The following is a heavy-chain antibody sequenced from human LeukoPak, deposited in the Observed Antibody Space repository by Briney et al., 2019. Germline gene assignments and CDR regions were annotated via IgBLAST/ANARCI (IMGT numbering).Heavy chain of an antibody. D-gene: IGHD5-12*01. CDR3: ARARGGYDLDY. CDR1: GFTFGSQV. J-gene: IGHJ4*02. Sequence: GGSLRLSCAASGFTFGSQVMRWVRQAPGKGLEWVANIKQDGGEKYYVESVKGRFTISRDNVKNSLYLQMNSLRVEDTAVYYCARARGGYDLDYWGQGTLVTVSS. CDR2: IKQDGGEK. V-gene: IGHV3-7*01.